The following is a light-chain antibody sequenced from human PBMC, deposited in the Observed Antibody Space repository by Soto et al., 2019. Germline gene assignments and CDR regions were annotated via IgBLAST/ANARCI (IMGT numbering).Light chain of an antibody. CDR2: EST. Sequence: QSVLTQPASVSGSPGQSITISCTGTSSDVGSYNFVSWFQQQPGKVPQLIIYESTERPSGVSNRFSASKSGNTASLTISGLQPEDEADYYCCSYAGPSAIFGGGTKLTVL. J-gene: IGLJ2*01. CDR1: SSDVGSYNF. V-gene: IGLV2-23*01. CDR3: CSYAGPSAI.